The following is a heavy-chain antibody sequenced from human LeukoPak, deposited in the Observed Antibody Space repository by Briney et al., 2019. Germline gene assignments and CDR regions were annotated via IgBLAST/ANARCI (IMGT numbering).Heavy chain of an antibody. CDR2: ISSSSSCI. D-gene: IGHD1-1*01. V-gene: IGHV3-21*01. CDR1: GFTFSSYN. Sequence: GGPLRLSCGASGFTFSSYNMNWVRQAPGKGLEWVSSISSSSSCIYYADSVKGRFTISRDNAKNSLYLQMNSLRAEDTAVYYCARGPGWDDYWGQGTLVTVSS. J-gene: IGHJ4*02. CDR3: ARGPGWDDY.